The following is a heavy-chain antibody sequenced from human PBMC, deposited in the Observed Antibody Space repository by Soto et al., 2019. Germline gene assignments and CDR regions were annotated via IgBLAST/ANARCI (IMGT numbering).Heavy chain of an antibody. Sequence: EASVKVSCKASGYTFTSYAMHWVRQAPGQRLEWMGWINAGNGNTKYSQKFQGRVTITRDTSASTAYMELSSLRSGDTAVYYCARDTIPNYYGMDVWGQGTTVTVSS. V-gene: IGHV1-3*01. D-gene: IGHD3-3*01. CDR2: INAGNGNT. CDR1: GYTFTSYA. CDR3: ARDTIPNYYGMDV. J-gene: IGHJ6*02.